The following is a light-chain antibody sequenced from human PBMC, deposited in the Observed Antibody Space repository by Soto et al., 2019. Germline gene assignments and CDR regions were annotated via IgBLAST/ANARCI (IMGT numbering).Light chain of an antibody. CDR1: SSNIGNNY. J-gene: IGLJ1*01. CDR3: RTWDGSLSAYV. Sequence: QSVLTQPPSVSAAPGQKVTISCSGSSSNIGNNYVSWYQQLPGTAPKLLIYEDNKRPSGIPDRFSGSKSGTSATLGITGLQTGDEADYYCRTWDGSLSAYVFGTGTKVTVL. CDR2: EDN. V-gene: IGLV1-51*02.